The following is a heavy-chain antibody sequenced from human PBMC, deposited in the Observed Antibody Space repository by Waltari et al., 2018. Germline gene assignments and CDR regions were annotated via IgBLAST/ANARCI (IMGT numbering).Heavy chain of an antibody. CDR2: IGTGGAT. Sequence: EEQLVESGGGLVQSGGSLRLSCAASGFSLSSSDIHWVRQTPGKGLEWVSAIGTGGATYYPDSVRGRFTISRENAKNSCYLQMNSLTAGDAAVYYCARGSPSTGWYAFDIWGQGTMVIVSS. J-gene: IGHJ3*02. CDR1: GFSLSSSD. CDR3: ARGSPSTGWYAFDI. D-gene: IGHD6-19*01. V-gene: IGHV3-13*01.